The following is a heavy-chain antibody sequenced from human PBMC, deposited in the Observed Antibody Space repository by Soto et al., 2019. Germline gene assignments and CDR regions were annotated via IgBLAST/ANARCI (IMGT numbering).Heavy chain of an antibody. CDR3: ARDLWGYCGTDCYPLDV. Sequence: QVQLQESGPGLVQPSETLSLTCTVSGGSISSYYWSWIRQPPGKGLEWIGYMYNTGSTVYNPSLKSRVTISVDTSKNQFSLKLNAVTAADTAVYYCARDLWGYCGTDCYPLDVWGQGTTVTVSS. CDR1: GGSISSYY. J-gene: IGHJ6*02. V-gene: IGHV4-59*01. D-gene: IGHD2-21*02. CDR2: MYNTGST.